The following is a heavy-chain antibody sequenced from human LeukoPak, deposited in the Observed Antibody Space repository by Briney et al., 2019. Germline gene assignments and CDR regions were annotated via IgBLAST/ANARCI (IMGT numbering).Heavy chain of an antibody. J-gene: IGHJ4*02. V-gene: IGHV4-30-2*01. CDR1: GGSISSGGYS. Sequence: SQTLSLTCAVSGGSISSGGYSWSWIRQPPGTGLEWIGYIYHSGSTHYNPSLKSRVTISVDRSKNQFSLKLSSVTAADTAVYYCARATTIFGVGTIDYWGQGTLVTVSS. CDR3: ARATTIFGVGTIDY. CDR2: IYHSGST. D-gene: IGHD3-3*01.